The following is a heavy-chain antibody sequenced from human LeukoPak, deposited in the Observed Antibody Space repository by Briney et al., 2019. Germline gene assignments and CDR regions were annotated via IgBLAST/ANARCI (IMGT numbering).Heavy chain of an antibody. J-gene: IGHJ4*02. D-gene: IGHD2-2*01. Sequence: PGGSLRLSCAASGFTFSSYAMHWVRQAPGKGLEWVAVISYDGSNKYYADSVKGRFTISRDNSKNTLYLRMNSLRAEDTAVYYCARGLFRADVVVPADYWGQGTLVTVSS. CDR1: GFTFSSYA. V-gene: IGHV3-30*04. CDR2: ISYDGSNK. CDR3: ARGLFRADVVVPADY.